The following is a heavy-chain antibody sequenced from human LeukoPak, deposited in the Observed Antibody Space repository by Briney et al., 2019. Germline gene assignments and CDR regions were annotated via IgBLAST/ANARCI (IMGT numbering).Heavy chain of an antibody. Sequence: GVLRLSCAASGFTFSSYAIHWARQAPGKGLEWVASINHNGNVNYYVDSVKGRFTISRDNAKNSLYLQMSNLRAEDTAVYFCARGGGLDVWGQGATVTVSS. CDR2: INHNGNVN. CDR1: GFTFSSYA. J-gene: IGHJ6*02. V-gene: IGHV3-7*03. D-gene: IGHD3-16*01. CDR3: ARGGGLDV.